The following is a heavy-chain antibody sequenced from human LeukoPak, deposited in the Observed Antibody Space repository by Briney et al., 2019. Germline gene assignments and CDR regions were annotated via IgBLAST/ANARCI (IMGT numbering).Heavy chain of an antibody. CDR2: IYYSGST. D-gene: IGHD4-17*01. Sequence: SETLSLTCTVSGGSISSYYWSWIRQPPGKGLEWIGHIYYSGSTSYNPSLKSRVTISVDTSKNQFSLKLSSVTAADTAVYYCARPTVNRAYYYYYYGMDVWGQGTTVTVSS. CDR3: ARPTVNRAYYYYYYGMDV. CDR1: GGSISSYY. V-gene: IGHV4-59*12. J-gene: IGHJ6*02.